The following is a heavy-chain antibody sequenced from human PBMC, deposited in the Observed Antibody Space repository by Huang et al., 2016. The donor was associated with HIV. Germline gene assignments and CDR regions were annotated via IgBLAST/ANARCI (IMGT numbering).Heavy chain of an antibody. CDR2: INDDGGT. V-gene: IGHV4-34*01. CDR1: GGSFSNFY. CDR3: ARTQILKAGVRFDF. J-gene: IGHJ4*01. D-gene: IGHD3-10*01. Sequence: QVQLQQWGAGLLKPSETLSLTCAVYGGSFSNFYWSWLRQPPGKGLEWIGQINDDGGTNYNPSLNIRVTISVDTFKSQFSLRLKFVTAADTATYYCARTQILKAGVRFDFWGHGNLVTVSS.